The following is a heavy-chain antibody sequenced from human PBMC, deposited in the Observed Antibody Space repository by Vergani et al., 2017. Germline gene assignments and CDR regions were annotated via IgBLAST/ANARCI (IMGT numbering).Heavy chain of an antibody. Sequence: QVQLVQSGAEVKKPGSSVKVSCKASGGTFSSYTISWVRQAPGQGREWMGRIIPILGIANYAQKFQGRVTITADKSTSTAYMELSSLRSEDTAVYYCARAAVAGRIDYWGQGTLVTVSS. J-gene: IGHJ4*02. CDR2: IIPILGIA. CDR3: ARAAVAGRIDY. V-gene: IGHV1-69*02. CDR1: GGTFSSYT. D-gene: IGHD6-19*01.